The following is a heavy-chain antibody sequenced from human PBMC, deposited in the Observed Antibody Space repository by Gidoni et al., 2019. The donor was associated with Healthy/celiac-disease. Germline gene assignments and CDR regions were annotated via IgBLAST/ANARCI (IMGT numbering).Heavy chain of an antibody. CDR2: ISGSGGST. CDR1: GFTFSSYA. D-gene: IGHD2-15*01. V-gene: IGHV3-23*04. J-gene: IGHJ5*02. CDR3: AKGVLSDWFDP. Sequence: EVQLVESVGGLVQPGGSLRLSCAALGFTFSSYALSWVRPAPGKGLEWVSAISGSGGSTYYADSVKGRFTISRDNSKNTLYLQMNSLRAEDTAVYYCAKGVLSDWFDPWGQGTLVTVSS.